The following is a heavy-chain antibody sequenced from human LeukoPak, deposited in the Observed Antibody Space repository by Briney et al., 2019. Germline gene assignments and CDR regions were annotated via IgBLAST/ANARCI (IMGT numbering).Heavy chain of an antibody. CDR2: IKVDGSEK. V-gene: IGHV3-7*03. Sequence: PGGSLRLSCAASGFIFSSYWMSCVRQAAGKGREWVANIKVDGSEKYYVDSVKGRFTISTDTAKNSLCQQMNRLRAADTAVYYCARLGPPYYYDSSGYYIVWGQGTLVTVSS. D-gene: IGHD3-22*01. CDR1: GFIFSSYW. CDR3: ARLGPPYYYDSSGYYIV. J-gene: IGHJ4*02.